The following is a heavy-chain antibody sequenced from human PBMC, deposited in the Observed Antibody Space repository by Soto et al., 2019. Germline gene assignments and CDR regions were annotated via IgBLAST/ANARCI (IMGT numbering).Heavy chain of an antibody. Sequence: PGGSLRLSCAASGFTFSSYAMHWVRQAPGKGLEWLAIISYDASNKYYADSVKGRFTISRDNSKNTLYLQMNSLRAEDTAVYYCARGSSNWAYYFDFWGQGTLVTVSS. CDR3: ARGSSNWAYYFDF. CDR1: GFTFSSYA. V-gene: IGHV3-30-3*01. J-gene: IGHJ4*02. D-gene: IGHD6-13*01. CDR2: ISYDASNK.